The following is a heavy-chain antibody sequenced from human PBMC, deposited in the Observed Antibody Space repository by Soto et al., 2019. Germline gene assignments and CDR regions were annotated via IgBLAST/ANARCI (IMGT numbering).Heavy chain of an antibody. CDR2: IWYDGTNE. CDR1: GFTFRNYG. CDR3: ARVQGRYYGSGSHQGVDV. Sequence: QVQLVESGGGVVQPGRSLRLSCAASGFTFRNYGMHWVRQAPGKGLEWVAVIWYDGTNEYYGDSVKGRFTISRDNSKNTLDLQMNSLRTEDTTVYYCARVQGRYYGSGSHQGVDVW. J-gene: IGHJ6*01. D-gene: IGHD3-10*01. V-gene: IGHV3-33*01.